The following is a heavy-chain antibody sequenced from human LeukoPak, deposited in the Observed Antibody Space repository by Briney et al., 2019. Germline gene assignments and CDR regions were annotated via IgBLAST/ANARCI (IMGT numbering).Heavy chain of an antibody. J-gene: IGHJ1*01. Sequence: GGSLRLSCAASGFTFNSYAMNWVRQAPGKGLEWVSAISGSGGSTYYADSVKGRFTISRDNSKNTLYLQMNSLRAEDTAVYYCAKDVNYYDSSGYSIFQHWGQGTLVTVSS. CDR1: GFTFNSYA. V-gene: IGHV3-23*01. CDR3: AKDVNYYDSSGYSIFQH. D-gene: IGHD3-22*01. CDR2: ISGSGGST.